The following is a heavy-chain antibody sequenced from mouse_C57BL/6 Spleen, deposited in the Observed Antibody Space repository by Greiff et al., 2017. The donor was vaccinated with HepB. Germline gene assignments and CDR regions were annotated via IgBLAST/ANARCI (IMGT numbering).Heavy chain of an antibody. J-gene: IGHJ3*01. CDR3: ARIEDSQAWFAY. Sequence: VQLVESGPELVKPGASVKISCKASGYAFSSSWMNWVKQRPGKGLEWIGRIYPGDGDTNYNGKFKGKATLTADKSSSTAYMQLSSLTSEDSAVYFCARIEDSQAWFAYWGQGTLVTVSA. CDR2: IYPGDGDT. CDR1: GYAFSSSW. V-gene: IGHV1-82*01.